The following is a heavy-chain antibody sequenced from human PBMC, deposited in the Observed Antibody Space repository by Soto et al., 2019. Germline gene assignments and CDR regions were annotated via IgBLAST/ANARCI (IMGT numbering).Heavy chain of an antibody. V-gene: IGHV3-53*01. CDR1: GFAVSSSY. D-gene: IGHD1-20*01. Sequence: GGSLRLSCAASGFAVSSSYMMWVRQAPGKGLECISVTYTGGSTHYADSVKGRFTISRDDSTNTVHLQMNSLRVEDTAVYYCARDPPITSDYAMDVWGQGTTVTVSS. J-gene: IGHJ6*02. CDR2: TYTGGST. CDR3: ARDPPITSDYAMDV.